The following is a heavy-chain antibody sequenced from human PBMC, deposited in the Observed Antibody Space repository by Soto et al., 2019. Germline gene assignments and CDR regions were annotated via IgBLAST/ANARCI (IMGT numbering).Heavy chain of an antibody. J-gene: IGHJ5*02. CDR1: GYTFTDYF. CDR2: INPKSRGT. Sequence: ASVNVSVKASGYTFTDYFIHWVQKAPGQGCEWMGWINPKSRGTTYAQKFQGRVTMTRDTSNSTAYMELRGLRSDDTAIYYCARVTLKGGRWFDPLGLGTLVTVSS. CDR3: ARVTLKGGRWFDP. D-gene: IGHD3-16*01. V-gene: IGHV1-2*02.